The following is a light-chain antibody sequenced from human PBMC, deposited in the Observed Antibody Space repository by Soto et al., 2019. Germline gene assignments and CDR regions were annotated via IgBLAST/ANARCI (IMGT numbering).Light chain of an antibody. J-gene: IGKJ2*01. CDR3: QQGKTFPYT. Sequence: IQMTQSPSTVSASVGDRINISCRAARDIGDWLAWYQQRPGEAPKLLIYHASTLHSGVPPRFSGTRSGTIFTPTVSALQPEDFAAYYCQQGKTFPYTFGQGTRLET. V-gene: IGKV1-12*01. CDR2: HAS. CDR1: RDIGDW.